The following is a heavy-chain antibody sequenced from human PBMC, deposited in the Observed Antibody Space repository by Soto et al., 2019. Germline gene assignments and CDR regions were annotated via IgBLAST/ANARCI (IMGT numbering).Heavy chain of an antibody. Sequence: ASVKISCKASGYTFTSYGISWVRQAPGQGLEWMGWISAYNGNTNYAQKLQGRVTMTKDTSTSKAYMELRSLRSDDTDVYYCARGPPRRVLPDYWCQGTLVTVSS. CDR3: ARGPPRRVLPDY. CDR2: ISAYNGNT. CDR1: GYTFTSYG. V-gene: IGHV1-18*04. J-gene: IGHJ4*02. D-gene: IGHD1-1*01.